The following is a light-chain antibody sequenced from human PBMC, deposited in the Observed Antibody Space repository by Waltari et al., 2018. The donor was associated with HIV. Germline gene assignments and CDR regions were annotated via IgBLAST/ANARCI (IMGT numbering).Light chain of an antibody. J-gene: IGLJ2*01. CDR3: SSYSPTNKFYVL. V-gene: IGLV2-8*01. CDR1: SSDIGGYNY. Sequence: QSALTQPPSASGSPGQSVTMSCTGTSSDIGGYNYVSWYQQHPGKAPKLIMTEVTKRPSGVPDRFSGSTSGNTASLTVSGLQAEDEAHYYCSSYSPTNKFYVLFGGGTTLTVL. CDR2: EVT.